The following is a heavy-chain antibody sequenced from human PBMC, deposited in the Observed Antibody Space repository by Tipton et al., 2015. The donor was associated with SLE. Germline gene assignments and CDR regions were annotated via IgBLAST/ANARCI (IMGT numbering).Heavy chain of an antibody. CDR1: GYTFTGYY. Sequence: QVQLVQSGAEVKKPGASVKVSCKASGYTFTGYYMHWVRQAPGQGLEWMGWISAYNGNTNYAQKLQGRVTMTTDTSTSTAYMELRSLRADDTAVYYCARRPGPVGEEDAFDIWGQGTMVTVSS. J-gene: IGHJ3*02. D-gene: IGHD3-16*01. CDR3: ARRPGPVGEEDAFDI. V-gene: IGHV1-18*04. CDR2: ISAYNGNT.